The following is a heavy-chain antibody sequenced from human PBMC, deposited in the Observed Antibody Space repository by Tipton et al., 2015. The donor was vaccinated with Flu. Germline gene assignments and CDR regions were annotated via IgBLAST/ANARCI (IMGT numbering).Heavy chain of an antibody. V-gene: IGHV4-61*01. CDR3: ARGDFWSGYYVDY. CDR1: GGSVSSGSYY. D-gene: IGHD3-3*01. J-gene: IGHJ4*02. CDR2: IYYSGST. Sequence: TLSLTCTVSGGSVSSGSYYWSWIRQPPGKGLEWIGYIYYSGSTNYNPSLKSRVTISVDTSKNQFSLKLSSVTAADTAVYYCARGDFWSGYYVDYGGQGTLGTVSS.